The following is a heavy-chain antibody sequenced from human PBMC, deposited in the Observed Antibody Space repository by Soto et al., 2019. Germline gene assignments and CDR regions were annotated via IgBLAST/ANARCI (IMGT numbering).Heavy chain of an antibody. CDR3: ARGGVAGTSYYYYYGMDV. D-gene: IGHD6-19*01. V-gene: IGHV1-69*06. CDR1: GGTFSSYA. CDR2: SIPIFGTA. Sequence: ASVKVSCKASGGTFSSYAISWVRQAPGQGLEWMGGSIPIFGTANYAQKFQGRVTITADKSTSTAYMELSSLRSEDTAVYYCARGGVAGTSYYYYYGMDVWGQGTTVTVSS. J-gene: IGHJ6*02.